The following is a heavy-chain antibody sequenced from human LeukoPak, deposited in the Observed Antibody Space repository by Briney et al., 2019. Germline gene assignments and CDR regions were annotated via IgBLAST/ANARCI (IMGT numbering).Heavy chain of an antibody. CDR1: GGSISSYY. CDR2: IYTSGST. Sequence: PSETLSLTCTVSGGSISSYYWSWIRQPAGKGLEWIGRIYTSGSTNYNPSLKSRVTMSVDTSKNQFFLKLSSVTAADTAVYYCAREYGGFGEFYLDYWGQGTLVTVSS. D-gene: IGHD3-10*01. V-gene: IGHV4-4*07. CDR3: AREYGGFGEFYLDY. J-gene: IGHJ4*02.